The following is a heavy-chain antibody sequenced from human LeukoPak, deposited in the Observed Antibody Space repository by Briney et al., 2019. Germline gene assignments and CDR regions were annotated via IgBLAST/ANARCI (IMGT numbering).Heavy chain of an antibody. CDR3: ARRSGSYSL. CDR2: INHSGST. J-gene: IGHJ4*02. Sequence: PSETLSLTCAVLGGSFNDYYWSWIRQSPGKGLEWIGEINHSGSTNYNPSLKSRLTISVDTPKNQFSLKLTSVTAADTAVYYCARRSGSYSLWGQGTLVTVSS. CDR1: GGSFNDYY. V-gene: IGHV4-34*01. D-gene: IGHD3-10*01.